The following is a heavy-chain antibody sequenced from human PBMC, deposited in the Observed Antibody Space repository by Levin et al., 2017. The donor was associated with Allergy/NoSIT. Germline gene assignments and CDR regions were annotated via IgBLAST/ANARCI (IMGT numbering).Heavy chain of an antibody. Sequence: GGSLRLSCEASGFTFSDYYMTWIRRAPGMGLEWVSYISGSGTIIYYADSVKGRFTISRDNAKNSLYLQMNSRRAADTAVYYCARVTRCGGDCYFLDSWGQGVLVTVSS. CDR1: GFTFSDYY. D-gene: IGHD2-21*02. CDR3: ARVTRCGGDCYFLDS. V-gene: IGHV3-11*01. J-gene: IGHJ4*02. CDR2: ISGSGTII.